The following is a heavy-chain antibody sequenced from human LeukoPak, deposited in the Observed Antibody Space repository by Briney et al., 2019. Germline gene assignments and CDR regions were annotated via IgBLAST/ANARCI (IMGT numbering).Heavy chain of an antibody. V-gene: IGHV3-48*01. CDR2: ISSSSSTI. CDR1: GFTFRSYG. CDR3: ARSKWDTSGWYYFDY. D-gene: IGHD6-19*01. J-gene: IGHJ4*02. Sequence: PGGSLRLSCAASGFTFRSYGMNWVRQAPGKGLEWVSYISSSSSTIYYADSVKGRFTISRDNAKNSLYLQMNSLRAEDTAVYYCARSKWDTSGWYYFDYWGQGTLVTVSS.